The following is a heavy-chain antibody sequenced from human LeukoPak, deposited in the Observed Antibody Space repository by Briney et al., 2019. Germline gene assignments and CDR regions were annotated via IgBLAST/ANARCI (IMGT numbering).Heavy chain of an antibody. J-gene: IGHJ5*02. D-gene: IGHD4-17*01. Sequence: GGSLRLSCAASGFTFSDYYMSWIRQAPGKGLEWVSYISSSGSTIYYADSVKGRFTISRDNAKNSLYLQMNSLRAEDTAVYYCAKDPTTVTTGNWFDPWGQGTLVTVSS. CDR2: ISSSGSTI. V-gene: IGHV3-11*01. CDR1: GFTFSDYY. CDR3: AKDPTTVTTGNWFDP.